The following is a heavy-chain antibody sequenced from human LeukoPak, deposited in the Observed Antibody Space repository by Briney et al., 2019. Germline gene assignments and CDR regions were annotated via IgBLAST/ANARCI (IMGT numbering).Heavy chain of an antibody. V-gene: IGHV1-2*04. CDR3: ARLDIIMIPKG. CDR1: GYAFTGYY. Sequence: ASVKVSCKASGYAFTGYYMHWVRQAPGQGLEWMGWINPNSGGTNYAQKFQGWVTMTRDTSKNQFSLKLSSVTAADTAVYYCARLDIIMIPKGWSQGTLVTVSS. D-gene: IGHD3-22*01. CDR2: INPNSGGT. J-gene: IGHJ4*02.